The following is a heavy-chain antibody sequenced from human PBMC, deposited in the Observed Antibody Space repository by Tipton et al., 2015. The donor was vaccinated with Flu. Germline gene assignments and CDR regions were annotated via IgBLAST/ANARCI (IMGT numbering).Heavy chain of an antibody. CDR2: KLYAGTTE. CDR1: GFTSRSYG. D-gene: IGHD2-21*02. J-gene: IGHJ4*02. V-gene: IGHV3-30*02. CDR3: GDLATY. Sequence: GSLRLSCAASGFTSRSYGMHWVRQAPGKGLEWVAFKLYAGTTENYADSVKGRFTISRGHSRNTLDLQMNNLRPEDTAVYFCGDLATYWSQGTLVTVSS.